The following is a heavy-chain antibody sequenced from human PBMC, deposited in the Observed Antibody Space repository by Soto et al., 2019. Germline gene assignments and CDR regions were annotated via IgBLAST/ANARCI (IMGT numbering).Heavy chain of an antibody. J-gene: IGHJ4*02. V-gene: IGHV3-23*01. D-gene: IGHD2-21*01. CDR3: AKVPLRPYCFDY. CDR2: ISGSGGTT. CDR1: GFTFSNYA. Sequence: GGSLRLSCAASGFTFSNYAMNWVRQAPGKGLKWVSAISGSGGTTYYAESVKGRFTMSRDNSKNTLYLQMNSLRADDMAVYYCAKVPLRPYCFDYWGLGTLVTVSS.